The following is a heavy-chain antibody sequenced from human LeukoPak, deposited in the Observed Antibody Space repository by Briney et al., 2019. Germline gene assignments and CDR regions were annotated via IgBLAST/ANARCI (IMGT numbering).Heavy chain of an antibody. D-gene: IGHD3-3*01. V-gene: IGHV4-34*01. J-gene: IGHJ4*02. CDR2: INHSGST. CDR3: ARTIFGVVSYYFDY. Sequence: SETLSLTCAVYGGSFSGYYWSWIRQPPGKGLEWIGEINHSGSTNYNPSLKSRVTISVDTSKNQFSLKLSSVTAADTAVYYCARTIFGVVSYYFDYWGQGTLVTVSS. CDR1: GGSFSGYY.